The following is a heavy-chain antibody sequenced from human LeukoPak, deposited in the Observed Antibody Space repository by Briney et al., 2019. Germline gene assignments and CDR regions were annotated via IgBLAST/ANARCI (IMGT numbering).Heavy chain of an antibody. CDR3: ARGGYGDYGFDY. D-gene: IGHD5-12*01. CDR1: GYTFTNYG. Sequence: ASVKVSGKASGYTFTNYGISWVRHAPGQGLEWMGGISADNGNTKYAQKLQGRVTMATDTSTSTAYMELRSLRSDDTAVYYCARGGYGDYGFDYWGQGTLVTVSS. CDR2: ISADNGNT. V-gene: IGHV1-18*01. J-gene: IGHJ4*02.